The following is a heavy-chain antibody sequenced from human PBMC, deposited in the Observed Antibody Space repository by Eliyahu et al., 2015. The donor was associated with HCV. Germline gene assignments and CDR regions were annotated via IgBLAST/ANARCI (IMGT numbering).Heavy chain of an antibody. V-gene: IGHV4-59*01. CDR2: IHYSGST. J-gene: IGHJ5*02. Sequence: QVQLQESGPGLVKPSETLSLTCTVSGGSIXTYYWSWIRQPPGKGLEWIGYIHYSGSTNYNPSLKSRVTISVDTSKNQFSLNLTPVTAADTAMYYCASGGGVIAVTGTGGWFDPWGQGTLVTVSS. CDR1: GGSIXTYY. D-gene: IGHD6-19*01. CDR3: ASGGGVIAVTGTGGWFDP.